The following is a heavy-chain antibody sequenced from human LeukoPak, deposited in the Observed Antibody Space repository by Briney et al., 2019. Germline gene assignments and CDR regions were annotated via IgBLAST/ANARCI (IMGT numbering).Heavy chain of an antibody. D-gene: IGHD4-23*01. CDR2: INTNTGNP. CDR3: ARGTYGGNSGDTFDI. CDR1: GHTFTSYA. V-gene: IGHV7-4-1*02. Sequence: GASVKVSCKTSGHTFTSYAMNWVRQAPGHGLEWMGWINTNTGNPTYAQGFTGRFVFSLDTSVTTAYLQISSLKAEDTAVYYCARGTYGGNSGDTFDIWGQGTMVTVSS. J-gene: IGHJ3*02.